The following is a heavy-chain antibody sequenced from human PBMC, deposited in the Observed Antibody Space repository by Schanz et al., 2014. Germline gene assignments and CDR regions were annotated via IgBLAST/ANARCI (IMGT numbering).Heavy chain of an antibody. CDR2: IIPVLAIA. V-gene: IGHV1-69*02. Sequence: QVQLVQSGAEVKKPGSSVKVSCTASGGTFSSYTISWIRQAPGQGLEWMGRIIPVLAIADYAQKFQGRVTITADKSTSTASMELSSLRSEDTAVYYCARLSVAGRPHVNYWYFDLWGRGTLVTVSS. CDR1: GGTFSSYT. CDR3: ARLSVAGRPHVNYWYFDL. D-gene: IGHD6-19*01. J-gene: IGHJ2*01.